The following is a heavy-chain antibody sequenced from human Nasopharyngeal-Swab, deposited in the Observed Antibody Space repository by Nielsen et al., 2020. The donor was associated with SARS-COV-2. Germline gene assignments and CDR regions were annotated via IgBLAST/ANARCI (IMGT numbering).Heavy chain of an antibody. Sequence: SVKVSCKASGGTFSSYAISWVRQAPGQGLEWMGGIIPIFGTANYAQKFQGRVTITADKSTSTAYMELSSLRSEDTAVYYCAGRNYHITMIVVVNQEYFQHWGQGTLVTVSS. J-gene: IGHJ1*01. CDR1: GGTFSSYA. CDR3: AGRNYHITMIVVVNQEYFQH. CDR2: IIPIFGTA. D-gene: IGHD3-22*01. V-gene: IGHV1-69*06.